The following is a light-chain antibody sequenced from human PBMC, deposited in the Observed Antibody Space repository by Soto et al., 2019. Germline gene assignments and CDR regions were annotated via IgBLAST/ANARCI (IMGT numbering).Light chain of an antibody. CDR2: EVT. CDR3: SSYAGSSTLV. V-gene: IGLV2-23*02. CDR1: SSDVGNYNL. J-gene: IGLJ3*02. Sequence: QSVLTQPASVSGSPGQSITISCTGTSSDVGNYNLVSWYQQHPGTAPKLMIYEVTKRPSGVSNRFSGSKSGNTASLTISGLQAEDEADYHCSSYAGSSTLVFGGGTQLTVL.